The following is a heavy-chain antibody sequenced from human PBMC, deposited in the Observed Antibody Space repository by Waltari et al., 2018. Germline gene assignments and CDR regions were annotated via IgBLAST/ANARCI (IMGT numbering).Heavy chain of an antibody. D-gene: IGHD3-16*02. CDR1: GGSFSGYY. J-gene: IGHJ5*02. CDR2: INHSGST. Sequence: QVQLQQWGAGLLKPSETLSLTCAVYGGSFSGYYWRWIRPPPGKGLEWIGEINHSGSTNYNPSLKSRVTISVDTSKNQFSLKLSSVTAADTAVYYCARRDYDYVWGSYRWRWFDPWGQGTLVTVSS. V-gene: IGHV4-34*01. CDR3: ARRDYDYVWGSYRWRWFDP.